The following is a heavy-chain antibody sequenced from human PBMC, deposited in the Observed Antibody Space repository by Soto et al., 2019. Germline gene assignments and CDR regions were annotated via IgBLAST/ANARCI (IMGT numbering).Heavy chain of an antibody. J-gene: IGHJ4*02. CDR2: INPSGGST. CDR3: ARVIRSGYYFDY. V-gene: IGHV1-46*01. D-gene: IGHD3-22*01. CDR1: GYAFTSYY. Sequence: ASVKVSCKASGYAFTSYYMHWVRQAPGQGLEWMGIINPSGGSTSYAQKFQGRVTMTRDTSTSTVYMELSSLRSEDTAVYYCARVIRSGYYFDYWGQGTLVTVSS.